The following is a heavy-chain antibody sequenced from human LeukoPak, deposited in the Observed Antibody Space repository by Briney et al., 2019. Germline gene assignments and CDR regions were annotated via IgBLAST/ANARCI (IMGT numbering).Heavy chain of an antibody. CDR1: GVTSRNHA. CDR2: IIPIFGTA. V-gene: IGHV1-69*13. CDR3: ARVAGGTGSYYLYDY. J-gene: IGHJ4*01. D-gene: IGHD3-10*01. Sequence: AAVKETLMSGGVTSRNHARNAVGQPPGQGLEWMGGIIPIFGTANYAHKFQGRDTITADESTSRAYMELSSLRSEDTAVYYCARVAGGTGSYYLYDYWG.